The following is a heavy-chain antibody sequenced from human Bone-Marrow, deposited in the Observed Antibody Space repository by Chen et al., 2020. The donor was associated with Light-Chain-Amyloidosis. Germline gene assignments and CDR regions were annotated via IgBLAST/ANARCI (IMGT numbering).Heavy chain of an antibody. CDR3: VKTSGSYFLYPDF. CDR1: GFTFRHYG. V-gene: IGHV3-30*18. Sequence: QVQLVESGGGVAQPGRPLRPSCAGSGFTFRHYGMHWVRQVPGKGLEWVAVISYDGSRIYYEDSVKGRFTISRDNSKSTLSLQMNSLRTEDTAVYFCVKTSGSYFLYPDFWGQGTLVTVSS. J-gene: IGHJ4*02. D-gene: IGHD1-26*01. CDR2: ISYDGSRI.